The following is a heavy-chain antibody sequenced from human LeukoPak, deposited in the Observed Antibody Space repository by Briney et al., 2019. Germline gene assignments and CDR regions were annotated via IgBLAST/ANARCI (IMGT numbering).Heavy chain of an antibody. D-gene: IGHD3-3*01. Sequence: GRSLRLSCAASGFTFSSYAMHWVRQAPGKGLEWVAVISHDGSNKYYADSVKGRFTISRDNSKNTLYLQMNSLRAEDTAVYYCARAHDFWSGYYPFDYWGQGTLVTVSS. CDR2: ISHDGSNK. CDR3: ARAHDFWSGYYPFDY. J-gene: IGHJ4*02. CDR1: GFTFSSYA. V-gene: IGHV3-30*01.